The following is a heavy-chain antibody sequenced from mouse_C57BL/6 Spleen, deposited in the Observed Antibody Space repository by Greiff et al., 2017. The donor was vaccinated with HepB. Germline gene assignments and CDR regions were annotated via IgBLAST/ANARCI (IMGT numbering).Heavy chain of an antibody. CDR2: FHPYNDDT. V-gene: IGHV1-47*01. D-gene: IGHD2-4*01. CDR3: ARSLDDYDGYAMDY. J-gene: IGHJ4*01. Sequence: VKLQESGAELVKPGASVKMSCKASGYTFTTYPIEWMKQNHGKSLEWIGNFHPYNDDTKYNEKFKGKATLTVEKSSSTVYLELSRLTSDDSAVYYCARSLDDYDGYAMDYWGQGTSVTVSS. CDR1: GYTFTTYP.